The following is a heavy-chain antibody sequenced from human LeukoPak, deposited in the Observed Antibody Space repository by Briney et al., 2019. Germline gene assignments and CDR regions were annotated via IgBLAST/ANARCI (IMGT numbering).Heavy chain of an antibody. D-gene: IGHD4-17*01. CDR1: GFTFSSYG. Sequence: GGSLRLSCAASGFTFSSYGMHWVRQAPGKGLEWVAVIWYDGSNKYYADSVKGRFTISRDNSKNTLYLQMNSLRAEDTAVYYCAREGGEYGDYPDTYYFDYWGQGTLVTVSS. CDR2: IWYDGSNK. V-gene: IGHV3-33*01. CDR3: AREGGEYGDYPDTYYFDY. J-gene: IGHJ4*02.